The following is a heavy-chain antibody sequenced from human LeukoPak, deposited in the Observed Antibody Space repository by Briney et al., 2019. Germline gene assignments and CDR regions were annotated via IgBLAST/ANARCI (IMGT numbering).Heavy chain of an antibody. J-gene: IGHJ4*02. CDR2: INPSGGST. Sequence: ASVKVSCKASGYTFTSYYMHWVRQAPGQGLEWMGIINPSGGSTNYAQKLQGRVTMTTDTSTSTAYMELRSLRSDDTAVYYCARGRPGRVPGFLDYWGQGTLVTVSS. CDR3: ARGRPGRVPGFLDY. CDR1: GYTFTSYY. D-gene: IGHD2-2*01. V-gene: IGHV1-46*01.